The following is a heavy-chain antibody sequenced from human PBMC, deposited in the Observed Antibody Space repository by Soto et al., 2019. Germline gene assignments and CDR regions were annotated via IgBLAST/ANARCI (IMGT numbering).Heavy chain of an antibody. D-gene: IGHD1-1*01. CDR1: GFTFSNYG. Sequence: PVGSLRLSCAASGFTFSNYGMHWVRQAPGKGLEWVAVVSYDGSNKYYADSVKGRFTISRDNSQNTLYLQMNSLRVEDTAVYYCAKGWKYYYYYYAMDVWGQGTTVTVSS. V-gene: IGHV3-30*18. CDR2: VSYDGSNK. J-gene: IGHJ6*02. CDR3: AKGWKYYYYYYAMDV.